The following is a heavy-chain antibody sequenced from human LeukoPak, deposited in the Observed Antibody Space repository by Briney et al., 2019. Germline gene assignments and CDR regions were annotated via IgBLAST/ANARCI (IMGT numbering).Heavy chain of an antibody. CDR1: GFTFSDYS. CDR3: AKDLGGGYYDFWSGYFLSPFDY. D-gene: IGHD3-3*01. Sequence: PGGSLRLSCAASGFTFSDYSMNWVRQAPGKGLEWVSYIGSGGSTIYYADSVKGRFTISRDDAKNSLYLQMNSLRAEDTAVYYCAKDLGGGYYDFWSGYFLSPFDYWGQGTLVTVSS. CDR2: IGSGGSTI. V-gene: IGHV3-48*01. J-gene: IGHJ4*02.